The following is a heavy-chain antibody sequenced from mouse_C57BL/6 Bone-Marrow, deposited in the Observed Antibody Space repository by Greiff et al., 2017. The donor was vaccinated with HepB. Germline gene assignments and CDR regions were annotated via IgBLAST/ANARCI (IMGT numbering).Heavy chain of an antibody. D-gene: IGHD3-3*01. CDR3: ARRGRGAMDY. CDR1: GFTFSDYY. Sequence: EVKLMESEGGLVQPGSSMKLSCTASGFTFSDYYMAWVRQVPEKGLEWVANINYDGSSTYYLDSLKSRFIISRDNAKNILYLQMSSPKSEDTATYYCARRGRGAMDYWGQGTSVTVSS. V-gene: IGHV5-16*02. CDR2: INYDGSST. J-gene: IGHJ4*01.